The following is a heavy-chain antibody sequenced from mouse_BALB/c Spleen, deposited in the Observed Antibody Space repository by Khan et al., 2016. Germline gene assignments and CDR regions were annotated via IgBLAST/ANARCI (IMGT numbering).Heavy chain of an antibody. CDR2: ISSGSSTI. CDR3: ARRVVTRDYYGMDY. CDR1: GFTFSSFG. V-gene: IGHV5-17*02. Sequence: EVELVESGGGLVQPGGSRKLSCAASGFTFSSFGMHWVRQAPEKGLEWVAYISSGSSTIYYADTVKGRFTISSDNPKNTLFLQLTSLRSEDTAMAYCARRVVTRDYYGMDYWGQGTSVTVSS. D-gene: IGHD2-13*01. J-gene: IGHJ4*01.